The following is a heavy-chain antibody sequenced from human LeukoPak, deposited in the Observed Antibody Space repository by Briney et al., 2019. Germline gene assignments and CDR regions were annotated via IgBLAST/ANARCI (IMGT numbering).Heavy chain of an antibody. CDR1: GFTFSSYW. CDR3: ARDQLVGVVVVPAAYINYYYYYYMDV. CDR2: IKQDGSEE. V-gene: IGHV3-7*01. Sequence: GGSLRLSCAASGFTFSSYWMSWVRQAPGKGLEWVANIKQDGSEEYYVDSVKGRFTISRDNAKNSLYLQMNSLRAEDTAVYYCARDQLVGVVVVPAAYINYYYYYYMDVWGKGTTVTVSS. D-gene: IGHD2-2*01. J-gene: IGHJ6*03.